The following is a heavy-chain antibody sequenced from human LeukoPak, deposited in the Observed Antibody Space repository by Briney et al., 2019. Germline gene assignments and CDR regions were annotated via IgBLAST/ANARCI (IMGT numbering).Heavy chain of an antibody. CDR1: GFTFSNYW. D-gene: IGHD3-22*01. V-gene: IGHV3-7*01. CDR2: IKEDGSEK. CDR3: ARDGIVVY. Sequence: GGSLRLSCAASGFTFSNYWMRWVRQAPGKGLEWVANIKEDGSEKHYVDSVKGRFTISRDNAKNSLYLQMNSLRAEDTAVYYCARDGIVVYWGQGTLVTVSS. J-gene: IGHJ4*02.